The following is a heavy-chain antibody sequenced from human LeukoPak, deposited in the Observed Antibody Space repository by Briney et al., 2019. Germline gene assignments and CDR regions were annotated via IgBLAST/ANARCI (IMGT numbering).Heavy chain of an antibody. Sequence: SETLSLTCTVPGGSISSYYWSWIRQPPGKGLEWIGYIYTSGSTNYNPSLKSRVTISVDTSKNQFSLKLSSVTAADTAVYYCARYLADRPDGYYFDYWGQGTLVTVSS. V-gene: IGHV4-4*09. CDR3: ARYLADRPDGYYFDY. CDR2: IYTSGST. J-gene: IGHJ4*02. CDR1: GGSISSYY. D-gene: IGHD6-6*01.